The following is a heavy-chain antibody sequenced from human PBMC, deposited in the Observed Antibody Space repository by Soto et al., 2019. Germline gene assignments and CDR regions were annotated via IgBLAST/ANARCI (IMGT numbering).Heavy chain of an antibody. CDR3: TTDRDQYSRRLAFYX. V-gene: IGHV3-15*01. CDR2: IKRKSDGGTT. Sequence: WGSLRLSCAASGFTFSNAWMSWVRQAPGKGLEGVVRIKRKSDGGTTEYAAPVKRRLTISRDDSKNTVYLQMNSLKTEDTAVYYCTTDRDQYSRRLAFYXWGQGTLFSGSX. J-gene: IGHJ5*02. CDR1: GFTFSNAW. D-gene: IGHD6-6*01.